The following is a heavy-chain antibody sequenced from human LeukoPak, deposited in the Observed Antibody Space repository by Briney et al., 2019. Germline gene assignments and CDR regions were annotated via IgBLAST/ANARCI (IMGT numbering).Heavy chain of an antibody. CDR3: AKGRITMVRGVSMDV. V-gene: IGHV3-30*18. CDR2: ISYDGSNK. Sequence: GGSLRLSCAASGFTFSSYGMHWVRQAPGKGLEWEAVISYDGSNKYYADSVKGRLTISRDNSKNTLFLQMNSPRAEDTAVYYCAKGRITMVRGVSMDVWGKGTTVTVSS. J-gene: IGHJ6*04. D-gene: IGHD3-10*01. CDR1: GFTFSSYG.